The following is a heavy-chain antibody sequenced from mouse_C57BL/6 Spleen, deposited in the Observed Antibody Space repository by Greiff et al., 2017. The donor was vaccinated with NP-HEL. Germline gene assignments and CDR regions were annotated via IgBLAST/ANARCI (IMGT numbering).Heavy chain of an antibody. CDR3: ASIYYDYDGGFAY. J-gene: IGHJ3*01. D-gene: IGHD2-4*01. Sequence: EVQLQQSGPELVKPGASVKISCKASGYSFTDYNMNWVKQSNGKSLVWIGVINPNYGATSYNPKFKGKATLTVDHSASTAYMQPNSLTSEDSAVYYCASIYYDYDGGFAYWGQGTLVTVSA. CDR1: GYSFTDYN. CDR2: INPNYGAT. V-gene: IGHV1-39*01.